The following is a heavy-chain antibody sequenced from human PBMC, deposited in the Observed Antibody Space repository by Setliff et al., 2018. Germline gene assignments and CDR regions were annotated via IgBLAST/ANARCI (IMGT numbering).Heavy chain of an antibody. V-gene: IGHV4-59*11. J-gene: IGHJ2*01. CDR3: ARLRKSTPHWYFDL. CDR2: IYYTGST. CDR1: GVSISSHY. Sequence: SETLSLTCTVSGVSISSHYWSWVRQPPGKGLECIGDIYYTGSTKYNPSLWSRLTMSIDTSKKQFSLRLTSVSAADTAVYNCARLRKSTPHWYFDLWGRGTLVTV.